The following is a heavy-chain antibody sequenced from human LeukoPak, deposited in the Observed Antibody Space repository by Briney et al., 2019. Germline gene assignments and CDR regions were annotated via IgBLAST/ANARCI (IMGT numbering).Heavy chain of an antibody. CDR2: IWYDGSNK. CDR3: AREGIYLKSSLEY. CDR1: GFTFSYYG. D-gene: IGHD5-12*01. Sequence: PGGSLRLSCAASGFTFSYYGMHWVRQAPGKGLEWVAVIWYDGSNKYYADSVKGRFTISRDNSNNTLYLQMNSLRAEDTAVYYCAREGIYLKSSLEYWGQGIPVTVSS. V-gene: IGHV3-33*01. J-gene: IGHJ4*02.